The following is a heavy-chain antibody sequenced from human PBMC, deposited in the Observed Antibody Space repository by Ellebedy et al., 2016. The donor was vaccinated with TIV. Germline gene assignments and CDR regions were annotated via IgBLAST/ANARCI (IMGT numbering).Heavy chain of an antibody. Sequence: GESLKISCQGSGYSFSSLWIGWVRQRPGKGLEWMGLIYPGDSTTRYSPSFQGRVTISADKSISTAYLQWSSLRASDTAMYYCASHFYYGSGNYYSPFDYWGQGTLVTVSS. D-gene: IGHD3-10*01. CDR2: IYPGDSTT. J-gene: IGHJ4*02. V-gene: IGHV5-51*01. CDR1: GYSFSSLW. CDR3: ASHFYYGSGNYYSPFDY.